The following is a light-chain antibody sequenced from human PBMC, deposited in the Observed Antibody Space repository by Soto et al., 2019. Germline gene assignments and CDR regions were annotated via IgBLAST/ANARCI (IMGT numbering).Light chain of an antibody. J-gene: IGKJ1*01. Sequence: DIQMTQSPSSLSASVGDRVTFTCRASQDISHYLAWYQERPGKVPKLLIYYAANLQSGVPSRFSGSGSGTDFTPTISSLQPEDVGTYYCQQYTKDTPGTFGQGTKV. V-gene: IGKV1-27*01. CDR1: QDISHY. CDR3: QQYTKDTPGT. CDR2: YAA.